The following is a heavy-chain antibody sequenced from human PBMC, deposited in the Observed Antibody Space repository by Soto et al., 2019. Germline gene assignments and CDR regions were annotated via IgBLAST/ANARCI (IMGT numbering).Heavy chain of an antibody. V-gene: IGHV4-59*01. CDR3: ARGGSGYPFDF. CDR1: GGSLSNYY. J-gene: IGHJ4*02. CDR2: IYYTGNT. D-gene: IGHD3-3*01. Sequence: SETLSLKCTVSGGSLSNYYWRLMRQPPGRGLECIWYIYYTGNTNYNPSLKSRVTISLDTSKNHFSLKLSSVTAADMAVYYCARGGSGYPFDFWGQGTLVNVSA.